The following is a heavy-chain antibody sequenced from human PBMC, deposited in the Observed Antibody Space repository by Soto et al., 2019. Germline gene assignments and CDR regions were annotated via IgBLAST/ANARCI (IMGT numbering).Heavy chain of an antibody. D-gene: IGHD6-13*01. CDR1: GFTFSSYG. CDR3: AKVGNSSSWKSFYYYYYGMDV. Sequence: PGGSLRLSCAASGFTFSSYGMHWVRQAPGKGLEWVAVISYDGSNKYYADSVKGRFTISRDNSKNTLYLQMNSLRAEDTAVYYCAKVGNSSSWKSFYYYYYGMDVWGQGTTVTVSS. J-gene: IGHJ6*02. CDR2: ISYDGSNK. V-gene: IGHV3-30*18.